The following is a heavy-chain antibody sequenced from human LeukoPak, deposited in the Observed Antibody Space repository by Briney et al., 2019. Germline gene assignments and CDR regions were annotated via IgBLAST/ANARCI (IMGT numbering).Heavy chain of an antibody. V-gene: IGHV3-30-3*01. J-gene: IGHJ5*02. CDR2: ISYDGSNK. CDR1: GFTFSSYA. Sequence: PGGSLRLSCAASGFTFSSYAMSWVRQAPGKGLEWVAVISYDGSNKYYADSVKGRFTISRDNSKNTLYLQMNSLRSEDTAVYYCARERLYYYDSSGYPNWFDPWGQGTLVTVSS. CDR3: ARERLYYYDSSGYPNWFDP. D-gene: IGHD3-22*01.